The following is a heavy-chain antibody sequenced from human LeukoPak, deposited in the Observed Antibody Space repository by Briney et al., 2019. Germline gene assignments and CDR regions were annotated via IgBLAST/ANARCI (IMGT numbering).Heavy chain of an antibody. CDR1: GGSISSYY. CDR3: ARDPGIVVVVAAGYFDL. CDR2: IYYSGST. V-gene: IGHV4-39*07. Sequence: SETLSLTCTVSGGSISSYYWSWIRQPPGKGLEWIGSIYYSGSTYYNPSLKSRVTISVDTSKNRFSLKLSSVTAADTAVYYCARDPGIVVVVAAGYFDLWGRGTLVTVSS. D-gene: IGHD2-15*01. J-gene: IGHJ2*01.